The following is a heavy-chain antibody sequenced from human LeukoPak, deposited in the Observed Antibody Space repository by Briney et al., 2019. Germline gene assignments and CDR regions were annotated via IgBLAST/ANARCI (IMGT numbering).Heavy chain of an antibody. CDR3: TTDLRHDAFDI. V-gene: IGHV3-15*01. CDR2: IKSKTDGGTT. Sequence: GGSLRLSCAASGFTFSSYAMSWVRQAPGKGLEWVGRIKSKTDGGTTDYAAPVKGRFTISRDDSKNTLYLQMNSLKTEDTAVYYCTTDLRHDAFDIWGQGTMVTVSS. D-gene: IGHD5/OR15-5a*01. J-gene: IGHJ3*02. CDR1: GFTFSSYA.